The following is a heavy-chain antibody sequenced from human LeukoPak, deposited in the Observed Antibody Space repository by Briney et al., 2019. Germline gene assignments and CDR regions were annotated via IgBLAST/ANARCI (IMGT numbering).Heavy chain of an antibody. J-gene: IGHJ4*02. CDR3: ARQTGSGLFILP. CDR1: TFSSYW. Sequence: TFSSYWMGWVRQPPGKGLEWIGSIYYSGNTYYNASLKSQVSISIDTSKNQFSLRLTSVTAADTAVYYCARQTGSGLFILPGGQGTLVTVSS. CDR2: IYYSGNT. V-gene: IGHV4-39*01. D-gene: IGHD3/OR15-3a*01.